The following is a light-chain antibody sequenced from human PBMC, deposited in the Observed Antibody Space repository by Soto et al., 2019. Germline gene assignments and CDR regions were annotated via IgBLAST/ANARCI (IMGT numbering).Light chain of an antibody. V-gene: IGKV3-15*01. J-gene: IGKJ5*01. Sequence: IVMTQSPATLSVSPGERATLSCRASQCLXDSHAAWYQLRPGQAPKLPXFDASTRATGVPARLSGSGSGTEFTLTVSSLHSEDIAVYFCQQYNNWPPNFGQGTRLEI. CDR3: QQYNNWPPN. CDR1: QCLXDSH. CDR2: DAS.